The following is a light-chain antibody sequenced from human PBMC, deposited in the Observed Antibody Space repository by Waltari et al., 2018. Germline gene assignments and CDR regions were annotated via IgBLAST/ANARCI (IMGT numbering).Light chain of an antibody. V-gene: IGLV2-23*02. CDR1: SSDVGSYNL. CDR3: CSYAGSSTYV. J-gene: IGLJ1*01. CDR2: EVS. Sequence: QSALTPPASVSGSPGQSITLSCTGTSSDVGSYNLVSWYQQHPGKAPKLMIYEVSKRPSGVSNRFSGSKSGNTASLTISGLQAEDEADYYCCSYAGSSTYVFGTGTKVTVL.